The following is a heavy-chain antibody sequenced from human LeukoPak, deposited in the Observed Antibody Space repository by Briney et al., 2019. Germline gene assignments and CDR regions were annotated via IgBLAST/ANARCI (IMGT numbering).Heavy chain of an antibody. D-gene: IGHD3-10*01. CDR3: AKDRGIISDY. CDR1: GFTFSSYA. Sequence: GGSLRLSCAASGFTFSSYAMSWVRQAPGKGLEWVSAISGSGDITYYADSVKGRFTISRDNSKKTLYLQMNSLRAEDTAVYYCAKDRGIISDYWGQGILVTVSS. V-gene: IGHV3-23*01. J-gene: IGHJ4*02. CDR2: ISGSGDIT.